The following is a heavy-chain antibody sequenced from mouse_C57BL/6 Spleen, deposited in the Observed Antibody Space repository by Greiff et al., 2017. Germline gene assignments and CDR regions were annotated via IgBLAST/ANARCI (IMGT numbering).Heavy chain of an antibody. CDR2: IYPGSGST. V-gene: IGHV1-55*01. CDR1: GYTFTSYW. Sequence: QVQLQQPGAELVKPGASVKMSCTASGYTFTSYWITWVKQRPGQGLEWIGDIYPGSGSTNYNEKFKSKVTLTVDTSSSTAYMQLCRLTSEDSAVYYGASGYYGSGYVGYFDYWGQGTTLTVSS. CDR3: ASGYYGSGYVGYFDY. D-gene: IGHD1-1*01. J-gene: IGHJ2*01.